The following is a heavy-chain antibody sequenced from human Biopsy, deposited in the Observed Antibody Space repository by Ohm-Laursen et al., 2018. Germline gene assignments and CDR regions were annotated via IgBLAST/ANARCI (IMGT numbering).Heavy chain of an antibody. V-gene: IGHV1-18*01. D-gene: IGHD2-15*01. CDR2: ISPYFGNT. Sequence: SVKVSCKASGHSFTSYGMNWVRQAPGQGLEWVGWISPYFGNTNSTQKLQARVTLSTETSTDTAYMELRSLRYDDTAIYYCVREGLDCAGGTCYSGPLDLWGQGTLITVSS. CDR1: GHSFTSYG. CDR3: VREGLDCAGGTCYSGPLDL. J-gene: IGHJ4*03.